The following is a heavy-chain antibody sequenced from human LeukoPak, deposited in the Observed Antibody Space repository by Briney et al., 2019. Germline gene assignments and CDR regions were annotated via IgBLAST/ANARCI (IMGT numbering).Heavy chain of an antibody. CDR1: GGTFSSYA. CDR2: IIPIFGTA. J-gene: IGHJ6*03. CDR3: ARAAPVRYCSSTSCFDPYYYYYYMDV. D-gene: IGHD2-2*01. V-gene: IGHV1-69*05. Sequence: SVKVSCKASGGTFSSYAISWVRQAPGQGLEWMGGIIPIFGTANYAQKFQGRATITTDESTSTAYMELSSLRSEDTAVYYCARAAPVRYCSSTSCFDPYYYYYYMDVWGKGTTVTVSS.